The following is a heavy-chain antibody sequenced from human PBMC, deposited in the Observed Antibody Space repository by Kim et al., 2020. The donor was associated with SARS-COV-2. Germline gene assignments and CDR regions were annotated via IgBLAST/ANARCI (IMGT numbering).Heavy chain of an antibody. CDR2: IWYDGSKR. CDR3: ARDRAGTRDYYGMDV. J-gene: IGHJ6*02. CDR1: RFTFSSYG. D-gene: IGHD1-7*01. Sequence: GGSLRLSCAASRFTFSSYGMHWVRQAPGRGLELVATIWYDGSKRNYVDSVKGRFTVSRDNSKNTLYLQMDSLRAEDTAVYYCARDRAGTRDYYGMDVWGQGTTVIVSS. V-gene: IGHV3-33*01.